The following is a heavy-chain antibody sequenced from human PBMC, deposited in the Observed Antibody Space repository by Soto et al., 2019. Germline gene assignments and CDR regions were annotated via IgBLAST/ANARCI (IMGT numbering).Heavy chain of an antibody. J-gene: IGHJ5*02. Sequence: GGSLRLSCAASGFTFSSYAMSWVRQAPGKGLEWVSVTYSGGTTYHADSVKGRFTISRDNSKNTLYLQMTSLRADDTAVYYCARDGGYCSGGSCYSGVPWFDPWGQGTLVTVSS. D-gene: IGHD2-15*01. CDR1: GFTFSSYA. V-gene: IGHV3-66*01. CDR2: TYSGGTT. CDR3: ARDGGYCSGGSCYSGVPWFDP.